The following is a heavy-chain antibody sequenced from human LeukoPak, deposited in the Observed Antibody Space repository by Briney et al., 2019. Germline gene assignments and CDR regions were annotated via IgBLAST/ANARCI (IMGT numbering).Heavy chain of an antibody. Sequence: SAKVSCKASGDTFSSYTISWVRQAPGQGLEWMGRIIPIFGIANYAKKFQGRAPITAENSTNTAYMELRSLRSEDTAVYYCARDRDSTYYYGSKDSEPGFDYCGQGTLVTVSS. CDR1: GDTFSSYT. J-gene: IGHJ4*02. D-gene: IGHD3-10*01. CDR3: ARDRDSTYYYGSKDSEPGFDY. CDR2: IIPIFGIA. V-gene: IGHV1-69*04.